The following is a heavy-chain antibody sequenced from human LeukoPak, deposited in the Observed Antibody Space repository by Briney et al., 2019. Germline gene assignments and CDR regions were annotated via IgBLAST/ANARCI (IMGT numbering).Heavy chain of an antibody. V-gene: IGHV1-2*02. D-gene: IGHD3-9*01. Sequence: ASVKVSCKASGYTFTGYYMHWVRQAPGQGLEWMGWINPNSGGTNYAQKFQGRVTMTRDTSISTAYMELSRLRSDDTAVYYCARPPAVILTGWFDYWGQGTLVTVSS. CDR2: INPNSGGT. CDR1: GYTFTGYY. J-gene: IGHJ4*02. CDR3: ARPPAVILTGWFDY.